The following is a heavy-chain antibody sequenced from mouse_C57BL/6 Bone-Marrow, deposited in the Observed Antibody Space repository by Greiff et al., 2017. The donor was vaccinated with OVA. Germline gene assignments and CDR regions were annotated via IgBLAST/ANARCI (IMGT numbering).Heavy chain of an antibody. V-gene: IGHV1-82*01. CDR2: IYPGDGDT. J-gene: IGHJ2*01. Sequence: VMLVESGPELVKPGASVKISCKASGYAFSSSWMNWVKQRPGKGLEWIGRIYPGDGDTNYNGKFKGKATLTADKSSSTAYMQLSSLTSEDSAVYYCARLGYGSFYFDYWGQGTTLTVAS. CDR1: GYAFSSSW. D-gene: IGHD1-1*01. CDR3: ARLGYGSFYFDY.